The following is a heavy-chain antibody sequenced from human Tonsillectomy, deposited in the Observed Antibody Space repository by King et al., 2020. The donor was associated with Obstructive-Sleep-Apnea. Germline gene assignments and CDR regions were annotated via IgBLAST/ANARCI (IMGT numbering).Heavy chain of an antibody. CDR1: GFTFSSYG. J-gene: IGHJ4*02. V-gene: IGHV3-33*06. CDR2: IWYDGSNK. D-gene: IGHD6-6*01. CDR3: AKEGTYSSSSPEY. Sequence: VQLVESGGGVVQPGRSLRLSCAASGFTFSSYGMHWVRQAPGKGLEWVAVIWYDGSNKYYADSVKGRFTISRDNSKNTVYLEMNSLRAEDTAGYYCAKEGTYSSSSPEYWGQGTLATVSS.